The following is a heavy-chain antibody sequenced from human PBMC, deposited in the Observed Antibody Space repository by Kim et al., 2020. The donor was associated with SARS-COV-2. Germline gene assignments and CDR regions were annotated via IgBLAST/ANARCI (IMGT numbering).Heavy chain of an antibody. CDR3: AKDPYERKTTVTNAPYDY. Sequence: GGSLRLSCAASGFTFSSYAMSWVRQAPGKGLEWVSAISGSGGSTYYADSVKGRFTISRDNSKNTLYLQMNSLRAEDTAVYYCAKDPYERKTTVTNAPYDYWGQGTLVTVSS. CDR1: GFTFSSYA. V-gene: IGHV3-23*01. J-gene: IGHJ4*02. D-gene: IGHD4-17*01. CDR2: ISGSGGST.